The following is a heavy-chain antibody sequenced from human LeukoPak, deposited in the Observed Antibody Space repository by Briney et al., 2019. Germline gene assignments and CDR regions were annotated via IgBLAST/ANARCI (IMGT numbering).Heavy chain of an antibody. CDR3: ANEMATILGGY. CDR1: GFIFSSYG. CDR2: IRYDGSNK. V-gene: IGHV3-30*02. D-gene: IGHD5-24*01. J-gene: IGHJ4*02. Sequence: GGSLRLSCAASGFIFSSYGMSWVRQAPGKGLEWVAFIRYDGSNKYYADSVKGRFTISRDNSKNTLYLQMNSLRAEDTAVYYCANEMATILGGYWGQGTLVTVSS.